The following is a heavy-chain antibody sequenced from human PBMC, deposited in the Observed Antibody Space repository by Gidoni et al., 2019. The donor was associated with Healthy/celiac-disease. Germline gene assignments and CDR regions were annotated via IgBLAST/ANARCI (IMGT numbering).Heavy chain of an antibody. CDR3: ARETRDGYYPPLFDY. Sequence: QVPLQESGPGLVQPSQPLSLTCTVSGGSISSGGYYWSWIRQHPGKGLEWIGYSYYSGSTYDNPSLKSRVTISVDTSKNQFSLKLSSVTAADTAVYYCARETRDGYYPPLFDYWGQGTLVTVSS. V-gene: IGHV4-31*03. CDR1: GGSISSGGYY. D-gene: IGHD1-26*01. J-gene: IGHJ4*02. CDR2: SYYSGST.